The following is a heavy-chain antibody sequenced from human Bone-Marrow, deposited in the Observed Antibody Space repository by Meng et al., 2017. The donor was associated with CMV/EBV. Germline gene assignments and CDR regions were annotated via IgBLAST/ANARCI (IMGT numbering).Heavy chain of an antibody. CDR2: INHSGST. CDR1: GGSFSGYY. J-gene: IGHJ4*02. D-gene: IGHD1-26*01. CDR3: ARVGSGSYYVSAAVDY. Sequence: SETLSLTCAVYGGSFSGYYWSWIRQPPGKGLEWIGEINHSGSTNYNPSLKSRVTISVDTSKNQFSLKLSSVTVADTAVYYCARVGSGSYYVSAAVDYWGQGTLVTVSS. V-gene: IGHV4-34*01.